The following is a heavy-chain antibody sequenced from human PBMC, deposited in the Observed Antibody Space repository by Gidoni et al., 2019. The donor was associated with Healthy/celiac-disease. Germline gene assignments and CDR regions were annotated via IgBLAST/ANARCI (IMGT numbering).Heavy chain of an antibody. J-gene: IGHJ6*02. CDR1: GFTFSSYA. CDR2: ISGSGGST. V-gene: IGHV3-23*01. Sequence: EVQLLESGGGLVQPGGSLRLSCAAPGFTFSSYAMSWVRQAPGKGLEWFSAISGSGGSTYYADSVKGRFTISRDNSKNTLYLQMNSLRAEDTAVYYCAKGVNYYYYGMDVWGQGTTVTVSS. CDR3: AKGVNYYYYGMDV. D-gene: IGHD2-21*01.